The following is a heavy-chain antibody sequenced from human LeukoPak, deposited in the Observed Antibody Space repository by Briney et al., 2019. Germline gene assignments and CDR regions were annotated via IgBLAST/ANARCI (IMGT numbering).Heavy chain of an antibody. D-gene: IGHD6-19*01. Sequence: SETLSLTCAVSEMSFSAYYWNWLRPSPGKGLEWVGEINYGGSPKYTPSLEGRGTILIDTSKNQFSLKLPSVTAADTAVYYCARGFPPGSGSRGSHAFDLWGQGTMVTVSS. V-gene: IGHV4-34*01. CDR3: ARGFPPGSGSRGSHAFDL. CDR1: EMSFSAYY. CDR2: INYGGSP. J-gene: IGHJ3*01.